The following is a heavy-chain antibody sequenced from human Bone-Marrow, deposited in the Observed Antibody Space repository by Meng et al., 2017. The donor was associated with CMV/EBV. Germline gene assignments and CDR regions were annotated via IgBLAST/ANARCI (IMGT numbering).Heavy chain of an antibody. V-gene: IGHV1-2*02. Sequence: ASVKVSCKASGYTFTSYDINWVRQAPGQGLEWMGWINPNSGGTNYAQKFQGRVTMTRDTSISTAYMELSRLRSDDTAVYYCARVGDYDYYYYGMDVWGQGTTVTVSS. CDR2: INPNSGGT. D-gene: IGHD4-17*01. CDR3: ARVGDYDYYYYGMDV. J-gene: IGHJ6*02. CDR1: GYTFTSYD.